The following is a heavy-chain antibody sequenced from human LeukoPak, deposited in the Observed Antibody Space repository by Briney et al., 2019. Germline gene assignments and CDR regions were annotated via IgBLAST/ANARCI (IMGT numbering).Heavy chain of an antibody. CDR1: GGSISSYY. D-gene: IGHD3-10*01. CDR3: ARALSSRANYYGSGSYYSVYYYYYMDV. J-gene: IGHJ6*03. CDR2: IYYSGST. V-gene: IGHV4-59*01. Sequence: PSETLSLTCTVSGGSISSYYWSWIRQPPGKVLEWIGYIYYSGSTNYNPSLKSRVTISVDTSKNQFSLKLSSVTAADTAVYYCARALSSRANYYGSGSYYSVYYYYYMDVWGKGTTVTISS.